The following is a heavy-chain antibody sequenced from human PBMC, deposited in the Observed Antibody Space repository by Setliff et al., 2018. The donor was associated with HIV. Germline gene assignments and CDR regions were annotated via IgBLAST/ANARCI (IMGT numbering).Heavy chain of an antibody. CDR1: GYTFISYA. J-gene: IGHJ4*02. CDR3: ARDRIPKRGYTYREPDFDS. CDR2: INAGNGNT. V-gene: IGHV1-3*01. Sequence: ASVKVSCKASGYTFISYAMHWVRQAPGQRLEWMGWINAGNGNTKYSQKFQDRVTITRDTSANTGYMEVNSLRLEDTAVYYCARDRIPKRGYTYREPDFDSWGQGTLVTVSS. D-gene: IGHD3-16*02.